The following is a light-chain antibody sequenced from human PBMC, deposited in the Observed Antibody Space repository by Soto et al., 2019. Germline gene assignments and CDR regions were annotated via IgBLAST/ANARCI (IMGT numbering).Light chain of an antibody. CDR1: QSVSRY. CDR2: GAS. V-gene: IGKV3-20*01. CDR3: QQYGSSPWT. J-gene: IGKJ1*01. Sequence: EIVLTQSPGTLSLSPGERVTLSCRASQSVSRYLAWYQQKPGQAPRVLIYGASSRATGIPDRFSGSGSGTDFTLTISRLEPEDFAVYYCQQYGSSPWTFGQGTKVEIK.